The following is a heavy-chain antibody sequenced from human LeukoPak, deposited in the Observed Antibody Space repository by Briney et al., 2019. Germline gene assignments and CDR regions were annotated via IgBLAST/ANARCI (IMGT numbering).Heavy chain of an antibody. CDR1: GFTFSNYW. Sequence: GGSLRLSCAASGFTFSNYWMTWVRQAPGKGLEWVANIKKEGTVKYYADSVKGRFTVSRDNAEKSLYLQMNSLRAEDTALYYCAKGMLGRITMIVVVTEDAFDIWGQGTMVTVSS. CDR2: IKKEGTVK. D-gene: IGHD3-22*01. V-gene: IGHV3-7*03. J-gene: IGHJ3*02. CDR3: AKGMLGRITMIVVVTEDAFDI.